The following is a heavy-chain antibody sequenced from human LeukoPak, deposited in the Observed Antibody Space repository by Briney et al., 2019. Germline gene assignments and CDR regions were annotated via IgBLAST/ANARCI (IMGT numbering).Heavy chain of an antibody. D-gene: IGHD3-3*01. CDR1: GFTLSRHY. Sequence: GRSLRLSCAASGFTLSRHYMHWVRQAPGKGLEWVAVISEDGSNMYYAGSVKGRFTISRDNSKNTLDLQMDALRAEDTAVYYCARDVSGSWSTDYWGQGTLVTVSS. CDR2: ISEDGSNM. J-gene: IGHJ4*02. V-gene: IGHV3-30*03. CDR3: ARDVSGSWSTDY.